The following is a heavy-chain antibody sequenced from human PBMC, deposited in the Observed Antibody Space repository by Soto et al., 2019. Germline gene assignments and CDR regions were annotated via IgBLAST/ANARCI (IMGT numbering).Heavy chain of an antibody. Sequence: GASVKVSCKASGYTFTGYYMHWVRQAPGQGLEWMGWINPNSGGTNYAQKFQGRVTMTRDTSISTAYMELSRLRSDDTAVYYCAILDPGSSWYRAPFDYWGQGTLVTVSS. CDR3: AILDPGSSWYRAPFDY. CDR2: INPNSGGT. V-gene: IGHV1-2*02. J-gene: IGHJ4*02. CDR1: GYTFTGYY. D-gene: IGHD6-13*01.